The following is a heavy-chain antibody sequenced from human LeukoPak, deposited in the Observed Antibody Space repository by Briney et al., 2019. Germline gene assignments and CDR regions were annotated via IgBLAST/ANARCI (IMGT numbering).Heavy chain of an antibody. V-gene: IGHV4-38-2*02. CDR2: IYHSGRT. J-gene: IGHJ4*02. D-gene: IGHD6-13*01. CDR1: GYSISSGYY. Sequence: PSETLSLTCTVSGYSISSGYYWGWIRPPPGKGLEWIGSIYHSGRTFYNPSLKSRVTISVDTSKNQFSLKLSSVTAADTAVYYCARGLGTRGVDYWGQGTLVTVSS. CDR3: ARGLGTRGVDY.